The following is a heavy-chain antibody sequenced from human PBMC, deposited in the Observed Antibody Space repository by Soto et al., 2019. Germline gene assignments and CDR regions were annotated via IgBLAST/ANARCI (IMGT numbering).Heavy chain of an antibody. D-gene: IGHD7-27*01. CDR1: GGSVSSGSYY. CDR2: IYYSGST. V-gene: IGHV4-61*01. Sequence: SETLSLTCTVSGGSVSSGSYYWSWIRQPPGKGLEWIGYIYYSGSTDYDPSLKSRVTISVDTSKNQFSLKLSSVTAADTAVYYCARRWGTYFDFWGQGTLVTVSS. CDR3: ARRWGTYFDF. J-gene: IGHJ4*02.